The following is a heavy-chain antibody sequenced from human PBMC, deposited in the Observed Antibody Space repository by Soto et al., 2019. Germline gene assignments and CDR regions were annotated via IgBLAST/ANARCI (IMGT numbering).Heavy chain of an antibody. Sequence: EVQLVESGGGLVKPGGSLRLSCAASGFTFSSYSMNWVRQAPGKGLEWVSSISSSSSYIYYADSVKGRFTISRDNAKNSLYLQMNSLRAEDTAVYYCARDPPRLVAEAPYYFDYWGQGTLVTVSS. CDR2: ISSSSSYI. D-gene: IGHD5-12*01. CDR1: GFTFSSYS. V-gene: IGHV3-21*01. J-gene: IGHJ4*02. CDR3: ARDPPRLVAEAPYYFDY.